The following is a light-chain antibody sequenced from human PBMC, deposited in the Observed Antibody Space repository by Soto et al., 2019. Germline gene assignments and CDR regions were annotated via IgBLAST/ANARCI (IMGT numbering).Light chain of an antibody. J-gene: IGKJ4*01. Sequence: EVVMTQAPATLSVSPVDKVSLSCRANQTISNMLAWYQQKPGQAPRLLIYAASTRATGVSARFSGSGSGTEFTLTISSLQSEDFTIYYCQYYNNWLANFGGGTKVDIK. CDR1: QTISNM. V-gene: IGKV3-15*01. CDR2: AAS. CDR3: QYYNNWLAN.